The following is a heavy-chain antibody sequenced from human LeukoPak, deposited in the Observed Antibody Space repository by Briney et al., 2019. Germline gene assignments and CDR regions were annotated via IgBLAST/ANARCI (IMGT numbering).Heavy chain of an antibody. CDR2: IRGSGDIT. J-gene: IGHJ6*03. D-gene: IGHD2-8*01. CDR3: AKDRCSNGIGCYYYYMDV. CDR1: GFTFSSYG. V-gene: IGHV3-23*01. Sequence: GGTLRLSCAASGFTFSSYGMSWVRQAPGKGLEWVSGIRGSGDITFYADSVKGRFTISRDNSKNTLYLQMNSPRAEDTAVYYCAKDRCSNGIGCYYYYMDVWGKGTTVTISS.